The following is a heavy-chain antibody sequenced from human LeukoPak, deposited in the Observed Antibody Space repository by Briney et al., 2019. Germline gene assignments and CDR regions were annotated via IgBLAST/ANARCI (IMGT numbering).Heavy chain of an antibody. J-gene: IGHJ4*02. CDR2: LSSSGSAF. CDR1: GFTFRSYE. D-gene: IGHD3-10*01. CDR3: ARDPMVRGVPSFDY. Sequence: PGGSLRLSCEDSGFTFRSYEMNWVRQAPGKGLEWIAYLSSSGSAFSYADSVKGRFTIARDNAKNSVYLEMNSLRADDTAVYYCARDPMVRGVPSFDYWGQGTLVTVSS. V-gene: IGHV3-48*03.